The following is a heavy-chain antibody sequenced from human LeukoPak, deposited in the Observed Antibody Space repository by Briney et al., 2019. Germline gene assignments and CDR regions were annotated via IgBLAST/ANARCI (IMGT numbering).Heavy chain of an antibody. J-gene: IGHJ4*02. Sequence: ASVKVSCKASGYTFTNYFMHWVRQAPGQGLEWMGVINPSGGGTTYAQRFQGRVTMTEDTSTDTAYMELSSLRSEDTAVYYCATAVAEGSYFDYWGQGTLVTVSS. CDR1: GYTFTNYF. V-gene: IGHV1-46*01. D-gene: IGHD2-15*01. CDR3: ATAVAEGSYFDY. CDR2: INPSGGGT.